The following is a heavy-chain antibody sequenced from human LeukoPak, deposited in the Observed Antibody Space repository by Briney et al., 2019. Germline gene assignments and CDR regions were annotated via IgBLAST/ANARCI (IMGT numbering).Heavy chain of an antibody. CDR3: ARKRYYYGSGSYYNFYYFDY. J-gene: IGHJ4*02. CDR2: IKQDGSEK. Sequence: GGSLRLSCAASGFTFNNAWMSWVRQAPGKGLEWVANIKQDGSEKYYVDSVKGRFTISRDNAKNSLYLQMNSLRAEDTAVYYCARKRYYYGSGSYYNFYYFDYWGQGTLVTVSS. D-gene: IGHD3-10*01. V-gene: IGHV3-7*01. CDR1: GFTFNNAW.